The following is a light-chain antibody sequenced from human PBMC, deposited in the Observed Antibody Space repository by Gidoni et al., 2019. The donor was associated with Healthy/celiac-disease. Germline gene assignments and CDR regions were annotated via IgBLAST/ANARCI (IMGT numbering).Light chain of an antibody. Sequence: EIVLTQSPGTLSLSPGVRATLSCRASQSVSSSYLAWYQQKPGQAPRLLIYGASSRATGIPDRFSGSGSGTDFTLTISRLEPEDFAVYYCQQYGSPPFTFGPGTKVDIK. CDR1: QSVSSSY. CDR3: QQYGSPPFT. CDR2: GAS. J-gene: IGKJ3*01. V-gene: IGKV3-20*01.